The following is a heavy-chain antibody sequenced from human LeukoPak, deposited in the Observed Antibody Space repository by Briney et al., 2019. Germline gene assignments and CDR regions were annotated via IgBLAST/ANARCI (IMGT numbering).Heavy chain of an antibody. D-gene: IGHD3-10*01. V-gene: IGHV3-74*01. CDR3: AIGGTYGSGS. CDR1: GFTFANTW. J-gene: IGHJ4*02. CDR2: INNDGSTT. Sequence: PGGSLRLSCAASGFTFANTWMHWVRQAPGKGLVWLSLINNDGSTTNYADSVKGRFTISRDNAKHTVYLQMNSLRAEDTAVYYCAIGGTYGSGSWGQGTLVTVSS.